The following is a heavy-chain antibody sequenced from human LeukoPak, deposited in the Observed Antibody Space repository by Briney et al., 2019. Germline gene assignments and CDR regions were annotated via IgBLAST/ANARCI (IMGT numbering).Heavy chain of an antibody. J-gene: IGHJ6*02. CDR3: ARSVGLTGGGVDV. CDR1: GFTFSDYN. Sequence: PGGSLRLSCAASGFTFSDYNMNWVRQAPGKGLEWVSYITNGGSTIHHADSVKGRFTISRDNAKKTLYLQMNSLRAEDTAVYYCARSVGLTGGGVDVWGQGTTVTVSS. D-gene: IGHD3-9*01. CDR2: ITNGGSTI. V-gene: IGHV3-11*01.